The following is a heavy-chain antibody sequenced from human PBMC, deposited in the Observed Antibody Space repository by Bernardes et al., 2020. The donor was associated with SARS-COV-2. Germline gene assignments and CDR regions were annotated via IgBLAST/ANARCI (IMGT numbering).Heavy chain of an antibody. D-gene: IGHD3-22*01. J-gene: IGHJ6*04. V-gene: IGHV3-72*01. CDR2: LRHKGRNYST. CDR1: GFTFSDPY. Sequence: GGSLRLSCAASGFTFSDPYLDWVRQDPGTGLAWVGRLRHKGRNYSTKYAASVEGRFIISRDDSRKSLYLQMNSLKTEDTAVYYCAREVPKYRDSSGYAHYYYAMDVWGKGTTVNVSS. CDR3: AREVPKYRDSSGYAHYYYAMDV.